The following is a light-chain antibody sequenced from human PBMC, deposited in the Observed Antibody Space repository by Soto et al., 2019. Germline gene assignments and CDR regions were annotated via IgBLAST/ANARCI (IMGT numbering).Light chain of an antibody. J-gene: IGLJ2*01. CDR1: SSDVGGYNF. Sequence: QSALTQPDSVSASPGQSITISCTGTSSDVGGYNFVSWYQQHPGKAPKLLLYEVTYRPSGIPDRFSGSKSGSTASLTVSGVQPEDEASYYCSSYTTTSFPVVFGGGTKLTVL. CDR2: EVT. CDR3: SSYTTTSFPVV. V-gene: IGLV2-14*01.